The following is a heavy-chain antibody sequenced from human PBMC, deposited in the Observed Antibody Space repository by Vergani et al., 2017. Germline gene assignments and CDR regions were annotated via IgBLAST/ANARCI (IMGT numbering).Heavy chain of an antibody. D-gene: IGHD4-17*01. J-gene: IGHJ5*02. CDR1: GYTFTSYY. CDR3: ARDGDYGEEYNWFDP. Sequence: QVQLVQSGAEVKKPGASVKVSCKASGYTFTSYYMHWVRQAPGQGLEWMGWISAYNGNTNYAQKLQGRVTMTTDTSTSTAYMELRSLRSDDTAVYYCARDGDYGEEYNWFDPWGQGTLVTVSS. V-gene: IGHV1-18*04. CDR2: ISAYNGNT.